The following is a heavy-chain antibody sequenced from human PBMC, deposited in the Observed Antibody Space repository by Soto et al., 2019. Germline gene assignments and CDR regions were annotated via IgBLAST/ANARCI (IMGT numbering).Heavy chain of an antibody. D-gene: IGHD2-2*02. V-gene: IGHV3-23*01. CDR3: AKDLYCSSTSCYTPSSSSYGMDV. CDR2: IRGSGGST. CDR1: GFTFSSYA. Sequence: GGSLRLSCAASGFTFSSYAMSWVRQAPGKGLEWVSAIRGSGGSTYYADSVKGRFTISRDNSKNTLYLQMNSLRAEDTAVYYCAKDLYCSSTSCYTPSSSSYGMDVWGQGTTVTVSS. J-gene: IGHJ6*02.